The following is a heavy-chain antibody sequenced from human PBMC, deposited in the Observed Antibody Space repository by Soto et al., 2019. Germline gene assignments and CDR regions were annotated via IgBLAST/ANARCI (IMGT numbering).Heavy chain of an antibody. CDR1: GGTFSSYA. CDR3: ARGGIAARPSQFDY. CDR2: IIPIFGTA. J-gene: IGHJ4*02. D-gene: IGHD6-6*01. Sequence: QVQLVQSGAEVKKPGSSVKVSCKASGGTFSSYAISWVRQAPGQGLEWMGGIIPIFGTANYAQKFQGRVTITADESTSKAYMELSSLRSEDTAVYYCARGGIAARPSQFDYWGQGTLVTVSS. V-gene: IGHV1-69*01.